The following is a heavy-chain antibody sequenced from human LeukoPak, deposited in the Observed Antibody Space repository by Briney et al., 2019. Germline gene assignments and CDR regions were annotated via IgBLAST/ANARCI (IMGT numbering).Heavy chain of an antibody. D-gene: IGHD6-19*01. J-gene: IGHJ4*02. V-gene: IGHV6-1*01. CDR1: GDSVSSNSAA. CDR3: ARDVYSSGRAFDY. Sequence: SQTLSLTRAISGDSVSSNSAACNWIRQSPSRGLEWLGRTYYRSKWYNDYAVSVKSRITINPDTSKNQFSLQLNSVTPEDTAVYYCARDVYSSGRAFDYWGQGTLVTVSS. CDR2: TYYRSKWYN.